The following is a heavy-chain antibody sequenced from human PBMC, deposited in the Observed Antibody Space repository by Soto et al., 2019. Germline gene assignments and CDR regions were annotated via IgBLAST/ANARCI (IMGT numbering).Heavy chain of an antibody. CDR3: ARPKWRARGTPYSAMDV. CDR1: GYTFSSYG. D-gene: IGHD6-13*01. V-gene: IGHV1-18*01. J-gene: IGHJ6*02. Sequence: ASVKVSCKTSGYTFSSYGITWVRQAPGQGLEWMGWINTYNGNTKYAQKFQGRVTMTTDTSTSTAYMELRSLISDDTAVYYCARPKWRARGTPYSAMDVWGQGTTVTVSS. CDR2: INTYNGNT.